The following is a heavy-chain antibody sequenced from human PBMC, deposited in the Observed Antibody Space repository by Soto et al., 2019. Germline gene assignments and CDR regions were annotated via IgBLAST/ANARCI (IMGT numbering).Heavy chain of an antibody. CDR2: INHSGST. CDR3: ASAYYYDSSGYYCGY. D-gene: IGHD3-22*01. J-gene: IGHJ4*02. Sequence: QVQLQQWGAGLLKPSETLSLTCAVYGGSFSGYYWSWIRQPPGKGLEWIGEINHSGSTNYNPSLKSRVTISVDTSKNQFSLKLSSVTAADTAVYYCASAYYYDSSGYYCGYWGQGTLVTVSS. CDR1: GGSFSGYY. V-gene: IGHV4-34*01.